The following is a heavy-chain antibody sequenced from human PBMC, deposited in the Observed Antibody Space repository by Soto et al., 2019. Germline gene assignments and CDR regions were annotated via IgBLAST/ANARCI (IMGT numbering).Heavy chain of an antibody. J-gene: IGHJ4*02. CDR2: IYYSGST. D-gene: IGHD2-15*01. CDR1: GGSISSGGYY. Sequence: QVQLQESGPGLVKPSQTLSLTCTVSGGSISSGGYYWSWIRQHPGKVLEWIGYIYYSGSTYYNPSLKSRVTISVDTSKNQFSLKLSSVTAADTAVYYCARDWCSGGSCYSDYWGQGTLVTVSS. CDR3: ARDWCSGGSCYSDY. V-gene: IGHV4-31*03.